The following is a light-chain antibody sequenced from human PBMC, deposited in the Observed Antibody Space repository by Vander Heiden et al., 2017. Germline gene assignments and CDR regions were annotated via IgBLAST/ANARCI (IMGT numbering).Light chain of an antibody. CDR3: QQRSNWTSLL. CDR2: DAS. CDR1: QSVSSY. V-gene: IGKV3-11*01. Sequence: LVLTQSPATLSLSPGERATLSCRASQSVSSYLAWYQQKPGQAPRLLIYDASNRATGIPARFSGSGSGTDFTLTISSIEAEEVAVDNRQQRSNWTSLLVGGGTKGEIK. J-gene: IGKJ4*01.